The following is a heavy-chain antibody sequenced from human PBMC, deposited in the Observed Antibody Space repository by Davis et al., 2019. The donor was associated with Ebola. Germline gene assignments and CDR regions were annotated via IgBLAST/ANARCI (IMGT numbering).Heavy chain of an antibody. V-gene: IGHV3-21*01. CDR3: ATGGSYYYYYGMDV. J-gene: IGHJ6*04. Sequence: GGSLRLSCAASGFVFSAYTMNWVRQAPGKGLEWVSSISSSSSYIYYADSVKGRFTISRDNAKNSLYLQMNSLRAEDTAVYYCATGGSYYYYYGMDVWGKGTTVTVSS. CDR1: GFVFSAYT. D-gene: IGHD1-26*01. CDR2: ISSSSSYI.